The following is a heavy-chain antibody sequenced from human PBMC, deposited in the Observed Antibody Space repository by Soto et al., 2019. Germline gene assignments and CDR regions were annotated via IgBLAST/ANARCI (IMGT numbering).Heavy chain of an antibody. J-gene: IGHJ6*02. D-gene: IGHD2-2*01. V-gene: IGHV1-69*10. CDR2: IIPILGIA. CDR1: GGTFSSYA. CDR3: ATKANFVVVPAAGGMDV. Sequence: ASVKVSCKASGGTFSSYAISWVRQAPGQGLEWMGGIIPILGIANYAQKFQGRVTITADKSTSTAYMELNSLRSEDTAVYYCATKANFVVVPAAGGMDVWGQGTTVTVSS.